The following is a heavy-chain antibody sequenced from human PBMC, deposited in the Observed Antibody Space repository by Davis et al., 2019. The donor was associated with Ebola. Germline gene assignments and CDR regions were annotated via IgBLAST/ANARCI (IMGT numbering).Heavy chain of an antibody. V-gene: IGHV3-7*03. J-gene: IGHJ6*03. CDR1: GFTFSSYW. CDR3: AKSGSAEYYYYYMDV. D-gene: IGHD2-15*01. Sequence: GESLKISCAASGFTFSSYWMSWVRQAPGKGLEWVANIKQDGSEKYFVDSVKGRFTISRDNAKNSLYLQMNSLRAEDTAVYYCAKSGSAEYYYYYMDVWGKGTTVTVSS. CDR2: IKQDGSEK.